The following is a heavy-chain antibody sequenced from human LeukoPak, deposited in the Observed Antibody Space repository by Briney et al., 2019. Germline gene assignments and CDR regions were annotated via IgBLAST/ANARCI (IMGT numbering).Heavy chain of an antibody. CDR2: IIPIFGTA. D-gene: IGHD6-6*01. CDR3: ARDGEVGGEYSSSS. J-gene: IGHJ5*02. Sequence: ASVKVSRKASGYTFTSYYMHWVRQAPGQGLEWMGGIIPIFGTANYAQKFQGRVTITADESTSTAYMELSSLRSEDTAVYYCARDGEVGGEYSSSSWGQGTLVTVSS. CDR1: GYTFTSYY. V-gene: IGHV1-69*13.